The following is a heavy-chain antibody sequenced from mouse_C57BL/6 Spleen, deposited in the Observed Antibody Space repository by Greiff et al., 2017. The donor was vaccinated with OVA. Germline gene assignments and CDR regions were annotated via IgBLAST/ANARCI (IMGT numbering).Heavy chain of an antibody. D-gene: IGHD1-1*01. CDR3: ARESYYYGSSGYFDY. V-gene: IGHV1-64*01. Sequence: QVQLQQSGAELVKPGASVKLSCKASGYTFTSYWMHWVKQRPGQGLEWIGMIHPNSGSTNYNEKFKSKATLTVDKSSSTAYMQLSSLTSEDSAVYYCARESYYYGSSGYFDYWGQGTTLTVSS. CDR1: GYTFTSYW. CDR2: IHPNSGST. J-gene: IGHJ2*01.